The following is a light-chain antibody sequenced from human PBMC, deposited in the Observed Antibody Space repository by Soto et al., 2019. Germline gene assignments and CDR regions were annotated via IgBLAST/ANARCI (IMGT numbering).Light chain of an antibody. CDR3: AAWDDSLTGVV. J-gene: IGLJ2*01. CDR1: SSNIGSNS. V-gene: IGLV1-44*01. CDR2: SDN. Sequence: QSVLTQPPSASGTPGQRVTISCSGSSSNIGSNSVNWYQQLPKPAPKLLIYSDNQRPSGVPDRFSGSKSGTSASLAINGLQSEDEADYYCAAWDDSLTGVVFGGGTKVTVL.